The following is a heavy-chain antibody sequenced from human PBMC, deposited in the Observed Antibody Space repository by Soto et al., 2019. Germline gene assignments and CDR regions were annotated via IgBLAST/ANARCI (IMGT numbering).Heavy chain of an antibody. CDR2: IKQDGTEK. Sequence: VESGGALVQPGESLRLSCAASGFAFSAYYMSWVRQAPGKGLEWVANIKQDGTEKYYVDSVKGRFSISRDNAKSPLYLQMNGLRVEDTAVYYCARDGYAGAFDFWGQGTLVPVSS. CDR1: GFAFSAYY. D-gene: IGHD5-12*01. J-gene: IGHJ4*02. V-gene: IGHV3-7*03. CDR3: ARDGYAGAFDF.